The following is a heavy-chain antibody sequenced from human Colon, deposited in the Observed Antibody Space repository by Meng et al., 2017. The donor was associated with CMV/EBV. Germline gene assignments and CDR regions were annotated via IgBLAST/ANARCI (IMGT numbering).Heavy chain of an antibody. D-gene: IGHD6-19*01. CDR2: KSGWNEKN. Sequence: GMRWEGKADGKGREWKGWKSGWNEKNEYEKKIKGRVTIKTDQSMSTAYMELRGLTSEDTAVYYCARSLYSGGHSRKVSFEYWGQGTLVTVSS. CDR1: G. J-gene: IGHJ4*02. CDR3: ARSLYSGGHSRKVSFEY. V-gene: IGHV1-18*01.